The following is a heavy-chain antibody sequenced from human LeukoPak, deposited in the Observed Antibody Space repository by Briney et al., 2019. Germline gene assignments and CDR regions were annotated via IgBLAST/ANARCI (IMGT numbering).Heavy chain of an antibody. CDR3: ARVRYSDSSVLTRKRSYYFGY. V-gene: IGHV4-4*07. D-gene: IGHD3-22*01. J-gene: IGHJ4*02. CDR1: GFTFSTYA. CDR2: ISTSGST. Sequence: GSLRLSCAASGFTFSTYAMSWIRQPAGKGLESIGHISTSGSTNYNPSLKSRVTMSVDTSKNQFSLKLSSVTAADTAVYYCARVRYSDSSVLTRKRSYYFGYWGQGTLVTVSS.